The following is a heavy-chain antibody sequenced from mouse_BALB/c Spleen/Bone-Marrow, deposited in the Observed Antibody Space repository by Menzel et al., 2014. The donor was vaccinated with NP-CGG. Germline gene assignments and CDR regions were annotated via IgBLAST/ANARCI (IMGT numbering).Heavy chain of an antibody. J-gene: IGHJ4*01. V-gene: IGHV1S16*01. CDR3: TIEYGITTKDCYALDY. Sequence: QVHVKQSGAELVKPGASVKLSCKASGYTFTTYWMHWVRLRPGQGFDWIGEINPSSGGTYYNEKFRRKATLTVDKSSSTAYMQLSSLTSEDSAVYYCTIEYGITTKDCYALDYWGQGTSVTVSS. CDR2: INPSSGGT. D-gene: IGHD2-4*01. CDR1: GYTFTTYW.